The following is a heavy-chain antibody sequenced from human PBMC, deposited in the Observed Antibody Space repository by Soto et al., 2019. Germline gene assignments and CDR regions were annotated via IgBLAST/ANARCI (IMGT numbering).Heavy chain of an antibody. CDR3: AHRPLVVTPGTFYKHVAVYNWFDP. D-gene: IGHD6-13*01. V-gene: IGHV2-5*02. CDR1: GFSLNTIGVG. Sequence: QITLKESGPTLAKPSQTLTLTCTFSGFSLNTIGVGVGWIRQPPGKALEWLALIYWDDDKRYSPSLKSRLTIPTDTSKNHVVLTITDVDPVDTGTYYCAHRPLVVTPGTFYKHVAVYNWFDPWGQGTLVTVSS. CDR2: IYWDDDK. J-gene: IGHJ5*02.